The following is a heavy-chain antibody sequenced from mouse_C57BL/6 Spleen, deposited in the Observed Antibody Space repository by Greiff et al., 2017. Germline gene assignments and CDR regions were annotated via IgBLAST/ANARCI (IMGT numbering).Heavy chain of an antibody. Sequence: VQLQQSGPELVKPGASVKISCKASGYTFTDYYMNWVKQSHGKSLEWIGDINPNNVGTSYNQKFKGKATLTVDKSSSTAYMELRSLTSEDSAVYYCARGDYDYEAWFAYWGQGTLVTVSA. CDR1: GYTFTDYY. D-gene: IGHD2-4*01. CDR2: INPNNVGT. V-gene: IGHV1-26*01. J-gene: IGHJ3*01. CDR3: ARGDYDYEAWFAY.